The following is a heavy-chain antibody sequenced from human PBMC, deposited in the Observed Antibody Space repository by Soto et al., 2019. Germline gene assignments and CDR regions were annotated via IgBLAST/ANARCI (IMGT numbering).Heavy chain of an antibody. CDR2: IYYSGST. CDR3: ARVGYGGYVGETFFDY. CDR1: GGSISSYY. D-gene: IGHD5-12*01. V-gene: IGHV4-59*01. Sequence: PSETLSLTCTVSGGSISSYYWSWIRQPPGKGLEWIGYIYYSGSTNYNPSLKSRVTISVDTSKNQFSLKLSSVTAADTAVYYCARVGYGGYVGETFFDYWGQGTLVTVSS. J-gene: IGHJ4*02.